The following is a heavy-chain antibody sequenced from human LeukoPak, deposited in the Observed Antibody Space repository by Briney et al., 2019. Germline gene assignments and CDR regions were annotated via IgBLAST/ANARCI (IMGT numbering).Heavy chain of an antibody. V-gene: IGHV3-30*18. CDR3: AKERYGSGWAAGDY. J-gene: IGHJ4*02. CDR1: GXSFSSFA. D-gene: IGHD6-19*01. CDR2: ISYDGSNQ. Sequence: GESLKISFAASGXSFSSFAMHWVRQAPGKGMEWVAVISYDGSNQYYADSVKGRFTISRDNSKNTLYLQMNSLRPDDTAVFYCAKERYGSGWAAGDYWGQGTLVTVFS.